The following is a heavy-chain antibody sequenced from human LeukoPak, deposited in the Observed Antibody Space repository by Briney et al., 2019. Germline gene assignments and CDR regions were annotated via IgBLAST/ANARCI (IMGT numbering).Heavy chain of an antibody. D-gene: IGHD2-21*01. CDR3: ARGGDRYYYYYGMDV. Sequence: SETLSLTCTVSGGSISSYYWSWIRQPPGKGLEWIGYIYYSGSTNYNPSLKSRVTISVDTSKNQFSLKLSSVTAADTSVYHRARGGDRYYYYYGMDVWGQGTTVTVSS. CDR1: GGSISSYY. J-gene: IGHJ6*02. CDR2: IYYSGST. V-gene: IGHV4-59*01.